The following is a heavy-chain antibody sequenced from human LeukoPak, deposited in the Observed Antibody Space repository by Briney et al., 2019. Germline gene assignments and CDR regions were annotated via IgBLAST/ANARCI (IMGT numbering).Heavy chain of an antibody. V-gene: IGHV3-74*01. Sequence: PGGSLRLSCAASGFTFHSYWMHWVRQAPGKGLVWVARIDNDGGSTTYADSAKGRFTISRDNARNTLYLQMNSVRAEDTAVYYCARSSFPYYFDYWGQGTLVTVSS. CDR1: GFTFHSYW. J-gene: IGHJ4*02. CDR2: IDNDGGST. D-gene: IGHD3-16*01. CDR3: ARSSFPYYFDY.